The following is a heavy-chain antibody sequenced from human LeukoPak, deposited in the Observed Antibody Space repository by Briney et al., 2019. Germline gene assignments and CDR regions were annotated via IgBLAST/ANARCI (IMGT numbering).Heavy chain of an antibody. J-gene: IGHJ4*02. CDR3: ARDRATYYYDSTEGY. D-gene: IGHD3-22*01. CDR1: GFTVTTLA. CDR2: IGESDGRT. V-gene: IGHV3-23*01. Sequence: GGSLRLSCAASGFTVTTLAMTWVRQAPGKGLEWVSVIGESDGRTYYADSVKGRFTISRDNAKNSLYLQMNSLRAEDTAVYYCARDRATYYYDSTEGYWGQGTLVTVSS.